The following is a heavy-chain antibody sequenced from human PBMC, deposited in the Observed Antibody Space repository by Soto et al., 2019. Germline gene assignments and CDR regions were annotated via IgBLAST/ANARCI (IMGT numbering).Heavy chain of an antibody. J-gene: IGHJ4*02. Sequence: QLQLQESGPGLVKPSETLSLTCTVSGDSVTISDYYWGWIRQPPGKGLEWIGSIHYSGSTYYNPSLKSRLTISGDTSKKQFSLKLTSVTAADAAVYYCAAHDSGGYYAEYWGQGTLVTVS. CDR3: AAHDSGGYYAEY. CDR1: GDSVTISDYY. D-gene: IGHD3-22*01. V-gene: IGHV4-39*01. CDR2: IHYSGST.